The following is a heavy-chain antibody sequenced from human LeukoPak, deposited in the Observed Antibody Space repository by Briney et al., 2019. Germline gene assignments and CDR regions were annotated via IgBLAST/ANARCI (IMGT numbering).Heavy chain of an antibody. V-gene: IGHV1-8*01. J-gene: IGHJ4*02. CDR1: GYTFTSYD. CDR2: MNPNSGNT. Sequence: ASVTVSCKASGYTFTSYDINWVRQATGQGLEWMGWMNPNSGNTGYAQKFQGRVTMTRNTSISTAYMELSSLRSEDTAVYYCARRDYDFWSGYYYYFDYWGQGTLVTVSS. D-gene: IGHD3-3*01. CDR3: ARRDYDFWSGYYYYFDY.